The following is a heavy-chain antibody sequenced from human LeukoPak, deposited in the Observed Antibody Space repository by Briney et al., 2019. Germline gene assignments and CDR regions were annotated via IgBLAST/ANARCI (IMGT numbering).Heavy chain of an antibody. J-gene: IGHJ5*02. D-gene: IGHD2-8*01. V-gene: IGHV3-23*01. CDR2: ISANGGDT. Sequence: GGSLRLSCAASGFSFSTYSFSWVRQASEKGLEWVSGISANGGDTFYAVSVKGRFTISRDNSKNTLSLQMNSLRVEDTAIYYCAKDVRRCNGACTWGQGTLVTVSS. CDR3: AKDVRRCNGACT. CDR1: GFSFSTYS.